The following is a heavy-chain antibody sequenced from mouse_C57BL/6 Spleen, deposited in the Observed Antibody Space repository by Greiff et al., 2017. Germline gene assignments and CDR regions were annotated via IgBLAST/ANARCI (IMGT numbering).Heavy chain of an antibody. D-gene: IGHD3-2*02. CDR3: AREGDSSGYDYLDY. J-gene: IGHJ2*01. Sequence: VQLQQPGAELVKPGASVKLSCKASGYTFTSYWMQWVKQRPGQGLEWIGEIDPSDSYTNYNQKFKGKATLTVDTSSSTAYMQLSSLTSEDSAVYYCAREGDSSGYDYLDYWGQGTTLTVSS. CDR1: GYTFTSYW. V-gene: IGHV1-50*01. CDR2: IDPSDSYT.